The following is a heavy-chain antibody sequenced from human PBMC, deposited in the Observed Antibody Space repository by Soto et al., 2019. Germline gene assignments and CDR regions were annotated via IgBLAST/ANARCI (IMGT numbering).Heavy chain of an antibody. V-gene: IGHV3-15*07. CDR1: GFTCSNAW. CDR2: IKSKTDGGTT. D-gene: IGHD3-10*01. CDR3: TTVDGSGSYYVKYYYYGMDV. Sequence: GGSLRLSCAASGFTCSNAWMNWVRQAPGKGLEWVGRIKSKTDGGTTDYAAPVKGRFTISRDDSKNTLYLQMNSLKTEDTAVYYCTTVDGSGSYYVKYYYYGMDVWGQGTTVTVSS. J-gene: IGHJ6*02.